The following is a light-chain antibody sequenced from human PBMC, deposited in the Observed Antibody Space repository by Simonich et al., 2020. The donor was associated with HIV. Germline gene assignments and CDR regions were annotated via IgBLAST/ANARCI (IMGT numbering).Light chain of an antibody. CDR1: SSDVGGYNY. CDR2: DVS. J-gene: IGLJ3*02. V-gene: IGLV2-14*03. CDR3: SSYTSSSTLGV. Sequence: QSALTQPASVSGSPGQSITIPCTGTSSDVGGYNYVSWYQQHPGKAPKLMIFDVSNRPSGVANRFSGSKSGNTASLTISELQAEDEADYYCSSYTSSSTLGVFGGGTKLTVL.